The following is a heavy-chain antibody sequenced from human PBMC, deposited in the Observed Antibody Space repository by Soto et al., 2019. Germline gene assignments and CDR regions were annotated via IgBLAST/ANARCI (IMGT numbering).Heavy chain of an antibody. V-gene: IGHV4-4*07. J-gene: IGHJ4*02. CDR2: IYTSGIT. CDR1: GGSISSYY. CDR3: AREPTQTSSGWYLYYFDY. D-gene: IGHD6-19*01. Sequence: ASETLSLTCTVSGGSISSYYWSWIRQPAGKGLEWIGRIYTSGITNYNPSLKSRVTMSVDTSKNQFSLKLSSVTAADTAVYYCAREPTQTSSGWYLYYFDYWGQGTLVTVSS.